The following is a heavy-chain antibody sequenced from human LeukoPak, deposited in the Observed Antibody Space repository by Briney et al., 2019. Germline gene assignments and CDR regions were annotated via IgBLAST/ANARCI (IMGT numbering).Heavy chain of an antibody. Sequence: PSETLSLTCAVYGGSFSGYYWSWIRQPPGKGREWIGEINQSGSTNYNPSLKSGVTISVDTSKNQFSLKLSSVTAADTAVYYCARGPAGVQLERLPRYYFDYWGQGTLVTVSS. CDR1: GGSFSGYY. V-gene: IGHV4-34*01. CDR2: INQSGST. CDR3: ARGPAGVQLERLPRYYFDY. D-gene: IGHD1-1*01. J-gene: IGHJ4*02.